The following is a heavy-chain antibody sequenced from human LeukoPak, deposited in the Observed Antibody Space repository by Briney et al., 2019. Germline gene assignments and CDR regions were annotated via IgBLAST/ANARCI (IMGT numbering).Heavy chain of an antibody. CDR3: ARVVGANPPGYYFDY. CDR2: IYYSGST. V-gene: IGHV4-39*07. J-gene: IGHJ4*02. D-gene: IGHD1-26*01. Sequence: PSETLSLTCTVSGVSISSSNSYWGWIRQPPGKGLEWIGSIYYSGSTYYNPSLKSRVTISVDTSKNQFSLKLSSVTAADTAVYYCARVVGANPPGYYFDYWGQGTLVTVSS. CDR1: GVSISSSNSY.